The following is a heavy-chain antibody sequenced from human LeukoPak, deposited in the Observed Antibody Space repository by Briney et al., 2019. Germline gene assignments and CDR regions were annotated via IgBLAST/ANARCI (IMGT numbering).Heavy chain of an antibody. J-gene: IGHJ4*02. V-gene: IGHV3-11*04. Sequence: GGSLRLSCAASGFTFSSYWMSWIRQAPGKGLEWVSYISSSGSTIYYADSVKGRFTISRDNAKNSLYLQMNSLRAEDTAVYYCAREDDSSGYYYRYWGQGTLVTVSS. CDR2: ISSSGSTI. CDR1: GFTFSSYW. D-gene: IGHD3-22*01. CDR3: AREDDSSGYYYRY.